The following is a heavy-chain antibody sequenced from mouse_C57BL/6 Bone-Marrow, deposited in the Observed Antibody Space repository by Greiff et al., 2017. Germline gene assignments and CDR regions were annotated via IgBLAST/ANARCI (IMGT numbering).Heavy chain of an antibody. V-gene: IGHV5-6*02. CDR1: GFTFSSYG. J-gene: IGHJ2*01. CDR3: ARRHYFDY. CDR2: ISSGGSYT. Sequence: EVKLMESGGDLVKPGGSLKLSCAASGFTFSSYGMSWVRQTPDKRLEWVATISSGGSYTYYPDSVKGRFTISRDNAKNTLYLQMSSLKSEDTAMYYCARRHYFDYWGQGTTLTVSS.